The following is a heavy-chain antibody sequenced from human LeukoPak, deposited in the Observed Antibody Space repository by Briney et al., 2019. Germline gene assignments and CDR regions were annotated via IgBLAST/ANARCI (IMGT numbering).Heavy chain of an antibody. V-gene: IGHV3-9*03. CDR2: ISWNSGSI. CDR1: GFTFSVSA. CDR3: ANGSSGWYKVPFDY. Sequence: GGSLRLSCAPSGFTFSVSATHWGWHAPGTGLERGSGISWNSGSIGYADSVKGRFTISRDNAQNSLYLQMNSLRAEDMALYYCANGSSGWYKVPFDYWGQGTLVTVSS. D-gene: IGHD6-19*01. J-gene: IGHJ4*02.